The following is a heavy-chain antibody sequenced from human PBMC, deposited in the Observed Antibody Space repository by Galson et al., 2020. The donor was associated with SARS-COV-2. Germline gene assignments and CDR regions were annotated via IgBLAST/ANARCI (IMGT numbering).Heavy chain of an antibody. Sequence: SETLSLTCTVSGYSISSGYYWGWIRQPPGKGLEWIGSIYHSGSTYYNPSLKSRVTISVDTSKNQFSLKLSSVTAADTAVYYCARDPQVPAAAFDIWGQGTMVTVSS. V-gene: IGHV4-38-2*02. CDR1: GYSISSGYY. CDR2: IYHSGST. D-gene: IGHD2-2*01. J-gene: IGHJ3*02. CDR3: ARDPQVPAAAFDI.